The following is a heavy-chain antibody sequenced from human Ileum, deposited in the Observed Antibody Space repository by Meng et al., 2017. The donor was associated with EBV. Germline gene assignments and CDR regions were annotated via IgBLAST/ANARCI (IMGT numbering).Heavy chain of an antibody. J-gene: IGHJ4*02. D-gene: IGHD3-22*01. V-gene: IGHV4-39*06. CDR2: IYYSGST. Sequence: RLQLQESGPGLVNPSETLSLTCTVSGGSISSSSYYWGWIRQPPGKGLEWIGSIYYSGSTYYNPSPKSRVTISVDTSKNQFSLKLSSVTAADTAVYYCARDYYYDSSPTPDYWGQGTLVTVSS. CDR3: ARDYYYDSSPTPDY. CDR1: GGSISSSSYY.